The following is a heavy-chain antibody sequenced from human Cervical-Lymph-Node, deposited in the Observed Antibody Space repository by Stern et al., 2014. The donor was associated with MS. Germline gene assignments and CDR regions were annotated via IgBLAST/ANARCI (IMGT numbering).Heavy chain of an antibody. CDR3: TLDSSDHRDDY. J-gene: IGHJ4*02. D-gene: IGHD3-22*01. Sequence: QVQLVESGPEMKKPGSSVKVSCKASGGTFISYAISWVRQAPGQGLEWMGGIIPMSGATNSTENFQGRVTMSADKSTTTAYMELRSLKSEDTAVYYCTLDSSDHRDDYWGQGTPVIVSS. CDR1: GGTFISYA. CDR2: IIPMSGAT. V-gene: IGHV1-69*06.